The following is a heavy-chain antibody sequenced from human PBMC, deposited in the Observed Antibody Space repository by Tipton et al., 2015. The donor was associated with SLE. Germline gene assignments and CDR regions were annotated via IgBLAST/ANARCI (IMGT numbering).Heavy chain of an antibody. CDR3: ARAVADWGWLVVY. Sequence: SLSLSCAASGFTFNNYWMHWFRQVPGKGLEWVSRIDHDGSGTSYADSVEDRFTISRDNTKKTLYLQMNSLRAEDTAVYYCARAVADWGWLVVYWGRGTQVTVSS. V-gene: IGHV3-74*01. D-gene: IGHD6-19*01. CDR2: IDHDGSGT. J-gene: IGHJ4*02. CDR1: GFTFNNYW.